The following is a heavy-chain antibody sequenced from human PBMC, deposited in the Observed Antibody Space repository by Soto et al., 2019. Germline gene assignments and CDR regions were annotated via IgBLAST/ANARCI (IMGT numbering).Heavy chain of an antibody. CDR1: GGSISSGGYS. D-gene: IGHD2-15*01. CDR3: ARGLSAVVPLATPGATATTPYTWFDP. V-gene: IGHV4-30-2*06. J-gene: IGHJ5*02. CDR2: IYYSGSA. Sequence: PSGTVSLTCTVSGGSISSGGYSWSWIRQSAGKGLEWIGYIYYSGSAYYNPSLKSRVTISGDRSKNQFSLKLRSVTAADAAVYYCARGLSAVVPLATPGATATTPYTWFDPWGQGTLVTLS.